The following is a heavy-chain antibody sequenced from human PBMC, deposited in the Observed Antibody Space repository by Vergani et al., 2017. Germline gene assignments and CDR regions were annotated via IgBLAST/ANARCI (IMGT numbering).Heavy chain of an antibody. J-gene: IGHJ4*02. D-gene: IGHD2/OR15-2a*01. CDR2: IHLDGSAE. Sequence: EVQLVESGGALVQPGGSLRLSCIGSGFIFSDNWMSWVCQAPGKGLEFVANIHLDGSAENYVDSVKGRFTISRDNAKNTVILQMNNLRAEDTAIYYCARDIPGGLSDFDYWGQGTLVTVSS. CDR1: GFIFSDNW. CDR3: ARDIPGGLSDFDY. V-gene: IGHV3-7*01.